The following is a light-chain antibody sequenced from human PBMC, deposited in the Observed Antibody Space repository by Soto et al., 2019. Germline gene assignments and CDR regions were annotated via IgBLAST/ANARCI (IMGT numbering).Light chain of an antibody. V-gene: IGKV3-15*01. CDR3: QQYNNWWT. J-gene: IGKJ1*01. CDR1: QSVSSN. CDR2: RAS. Sequence: EIVMTQSPATLSVSPGERATLSCRASQSVSSNLAWYQQKPGQAPRLLIYRASTRATGIPARFSGSGSGTEFTLTISSLQSEDFAVYYCQQYNNWWTFGPGTTVEI.